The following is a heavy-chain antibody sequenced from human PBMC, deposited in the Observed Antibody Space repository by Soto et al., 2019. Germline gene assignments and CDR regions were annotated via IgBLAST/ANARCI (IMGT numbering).Heavy chain of an antibody. CDR3: TTGYNPLSYGYVDY. CDR1: GFTFSNAW. J-gene: IGHJ4*02. D-gene: IGHD5-18*01. CDR2: IKSKTECGTT. V-gene: IGHV3-15*07. Sequence: GGSLRLSCAASGFTFSNAWMNWVRQAPGKGLEWVGRIKSKTECGTTEYAAPVKGRFTISRDDSKNTLYLQMNSLKTEDTAVYYCTTGYNPLSYGYVDYWGQGTLVTVSS.